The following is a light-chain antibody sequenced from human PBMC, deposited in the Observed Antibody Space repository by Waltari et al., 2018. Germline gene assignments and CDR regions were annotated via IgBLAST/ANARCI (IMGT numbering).Light chain of an antibody. CDR1: SAPSAYA. J-gene: IGLJ2*01. Sequence: QLAVTHSPSPSASLGASVKPTCTLSSAPSAYAISWHQHQPEKGPRFLMKSDGGGGHTKGDGIPDRFSGFSSGAERYLTISSLQYEDEAAYYCQTWDPDTVVFGGGTKLTV. CDR3: QTWDPDTVV. V-gene: IGLV4-69*01. CDR2: SDGGGGH.